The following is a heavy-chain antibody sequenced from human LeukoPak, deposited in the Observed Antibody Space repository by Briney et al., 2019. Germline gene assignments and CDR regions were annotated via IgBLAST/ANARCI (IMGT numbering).Heavy chain of an antibody. D-gene: IGHD4-17*01. CDR2: IYSGGST. Sequence: GGSLRLSCAASGFTVSSNYMSWVRQAPGKGLEWVSVIYSGGSTYYADSVKGRFTISRDNSKNTLYLQMNSLRAEDTAVYYCARDSTVTRWFDPWGQGTLVTVSS. J-gene: IGHJ5*02. CDR1: GFTVSSNY. CDR3: ARDSTVTRWFDP. V-gene: IGHV3-53*01.